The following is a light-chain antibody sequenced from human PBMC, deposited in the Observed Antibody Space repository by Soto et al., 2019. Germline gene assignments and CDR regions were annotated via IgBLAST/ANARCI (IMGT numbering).Light chain of an antibody. CDR1: QSVSAW. CDR3: QQYSTYSLT. Sequence: DIQMTQSPSTLSASVGDRVTISCRASQSVSAWLAWYQQKPGNAPKLLISDASSLKSGVPSRFSGSGYGTEFTLTSSRLQPDDFATYYCQQYSTYSLTFGGGTKVEIK. J-gene: IGKJ4*01. V-gene: IGKV1-5*01. CDR2: DAS.